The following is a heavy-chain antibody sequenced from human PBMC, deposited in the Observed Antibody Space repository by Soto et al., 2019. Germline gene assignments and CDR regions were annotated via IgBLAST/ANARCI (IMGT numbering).Heavy chain of an antibody. V-gene: IGHV3-23*01. CDR3: AKDRVVAATYYSYGMDF. Sequence: GGSLRLSCAASGFTFSSYAMSWVRQAPGKGLEWVSAISGSGGSTYYADSVKGRFTISRDNSKNTLYLQMNSLRAEDTAVFYCAKDRVVAATYYSYGMDFWGQGIMVTVSS. CDR1: GFTFSSYA. J-gene: IGHJ6*02. D-gene: IGHD2-15*01. CDR2: ISGSGGST.